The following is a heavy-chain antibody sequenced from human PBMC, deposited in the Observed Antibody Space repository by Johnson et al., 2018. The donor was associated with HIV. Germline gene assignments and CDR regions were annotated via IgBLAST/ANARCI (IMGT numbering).Heavy chain of an antibody. CDR1: GFTFSTYT. CDR2: ISFDENNK. J-gene: IGHJ3*02. Sequence: QVQLVESGGGLVQPGGSLRLSCAASGFTFSTYTMHWVRQAPGKGLEWVAVISFDENNKVYADSVKGRFTISRDNSKNTLFLHMNSLRTEDTAIYYCARVGVSGYDLAAFDIWGRGTIVIVSS. CDR3: ARVGVSGYDLAAFDI. D-gene: IGHD5-12*01. V-gene: IGHV3-30-3*01.